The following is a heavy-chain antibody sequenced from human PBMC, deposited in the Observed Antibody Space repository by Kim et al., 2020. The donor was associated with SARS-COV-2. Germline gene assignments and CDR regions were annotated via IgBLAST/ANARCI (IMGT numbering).Heavy chain of an antibody. CDR2: INVGNDNT. CDR3: ARDEGGPLEY. D-gene: IGHD3-16*01. V-gene: IGHV1-3*01. J-gene: IGHJ4*02. CDR1: GYIFTTYN. Sequence: ASVKVSCKASGYIFTTYNIHWARQAPGQRLEWMGWINVGNDNTKYSQKFQGRVTITRDTSARTSYMELSSLISEDTAVYYCARDEGGPLEYWGQGTLVTVSS.